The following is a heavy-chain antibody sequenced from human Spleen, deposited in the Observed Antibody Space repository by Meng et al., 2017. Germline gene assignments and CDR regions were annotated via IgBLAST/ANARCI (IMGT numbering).Heavy chain of an antibody. CDR3: VRDENISLGKLFGDY. V-gene: IGHV1-2*06. CDR1: GYTFTGYY. CDR2: IIPNSGDT. J-gene: IGHJ4*02. D-gene: IGHD2-21*01. Sequence: QVQRVQSGAEVKTPGASVQVSCKASGYTFTGYYIHWVRQAPGQGLESMGHIIPNSGDTLYAPKFQGRVSMTADTSIGTAYVELSGLRSDDTAIYYCVRDENISLGKLFGDYWGQGTLVTVSS.